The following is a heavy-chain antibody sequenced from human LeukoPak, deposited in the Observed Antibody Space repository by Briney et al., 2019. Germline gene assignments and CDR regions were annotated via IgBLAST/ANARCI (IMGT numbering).Heavy chain of an antibody. CDR3: ARWPRADY. CDR1: GFTVSSNY. Sequence: SGGSLRLSCAASGFTVSSNYMSWVRQAPGKGLEWVSYITSSSSTIYYADSVKGRFTISRDNAKNSLYLQMNSLRDEDTAVYYCARWPRADYWGQGTLVTVSS. V-gene: IGHV3-48*02. CDR2: ITSSSSTI. J-gene: IGHJ4*02.